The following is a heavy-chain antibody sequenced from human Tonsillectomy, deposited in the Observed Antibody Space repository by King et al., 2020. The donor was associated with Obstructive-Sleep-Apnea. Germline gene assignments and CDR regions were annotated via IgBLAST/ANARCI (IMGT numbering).Heavy chain of an antibody. CDR3: ARDPTVTTGTA. Sequence: VQLVESGGGLVQPGGSLRLSCAASGFTFSTYWMSWVRQAPGKGLEWVANIKQDGSEKYYVDSVKGRFTISRDNAKDSLYLQMRSPRAEDTAVYYCARDPTVTTGTAWGKGTLVTVSS. D-gene: IGHD4-17*01. CDR1: GFTFSTYW. V-gene: IGHV3-7*01. J-gene: IGHJ5*02. CDR2: IKQDGSEK.